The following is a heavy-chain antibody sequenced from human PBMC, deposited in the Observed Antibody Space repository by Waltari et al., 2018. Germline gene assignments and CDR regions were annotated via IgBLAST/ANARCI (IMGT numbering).Heavy chain of an antibody. CDR1: GFTLSTYS. J-gene: IGHJ3*02. Sequence: EVQLVESGGGLVKPGGSLRLSCAASGFTLSTYSMNWVRQAPGKGLEWVSSISSSSYIYYADSVKGRFTISRDNAKNALYLQMSSLRAEDTAVYYCGRDVYGDYVGGGGGAFDIWGQGTMVTVSS. V-gene: IGHV3-21*01. D-gene: IGHD4-17*01. CDR2: ISSSSYI. CDR3: GRDVYGDYVGGGGGAFDI.